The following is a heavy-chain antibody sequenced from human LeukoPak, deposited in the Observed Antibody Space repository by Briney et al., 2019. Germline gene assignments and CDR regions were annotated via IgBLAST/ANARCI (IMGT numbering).Heavy chain of an antibody. J-gene: IGHJ4*02. CDR2: IYYSGST. Sequence: SETLSLTCTVSGGSISSYYWSWIRQPPGKGLEWIGYIYYSGSTNYNPSLKSRVTMTRDTSTSTVYMELSSLRSEDTAVYYCARDRRSYDSSGPRNSLGDYWGQGTLVTVSS. D-gene: IGHD3-22*01. CDR3: ARDRRSYDSSGPRNSLGDY. V-gene: IGHV4-59*01. CDR1: GGSISSYY.